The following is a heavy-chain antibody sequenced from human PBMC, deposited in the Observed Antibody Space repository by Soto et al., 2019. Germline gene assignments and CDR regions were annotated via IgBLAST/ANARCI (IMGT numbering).Heavy chain of an antibody. J-gene: IGHJ6*02. Sequence: GASVKVSCKASGGTFSSYAISWVRQAPGQGLEWMGGIIPIFGTANYAQKFQGRVTITADKSTSTAYMELSSLRSEDTAVYYCARDDYYGSGSTGGMDVWGQGTTVTVSS. CDR3: ARDDYYGSGSTGGMDV. V-gene: IGHV1-69*06. CDR1: GGTFSSYA. D-gene: IGHD3-10*01. CDR2: IIPIFGTA.